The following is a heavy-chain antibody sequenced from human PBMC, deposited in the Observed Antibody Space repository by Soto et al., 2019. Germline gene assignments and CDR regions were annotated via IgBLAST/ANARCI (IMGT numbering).Heavy chain of an antibody. D-gene: IGHD3-10*01. Sequence: EVQLVESGGGLVQPGGSLRLSCAASGFTFSSYWLSWVRQAPGKGLEWVANINPDGSAKYYVDSVKGRFTISRDNAKNSLSLQMNCLRAEDTAVYYCAYGSGNYRFQYWGQGTLVTVSS. CDR3: AYGSGNYRFQY. J-gene: IGHJ4*02. CDR2: INPDGSAK. CDR1: GFTFSSYW. V-gene: IGHV3-7*05.